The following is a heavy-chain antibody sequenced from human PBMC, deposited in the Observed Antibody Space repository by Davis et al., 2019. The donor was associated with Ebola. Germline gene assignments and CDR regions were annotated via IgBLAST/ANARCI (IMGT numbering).Heavy chain of an antibody. CDR3: ARGNDDYLSLDS. Sequence: SETLSLTCTVSGGSLTNSIYYWAWLRQPPGKGLEWIGSAHFGGSTYYNPFLKSRVTISLDTSKVQFSLRLQSVTAADTAVYYCARGNDDYLSLDSWGQGTLVTVSS. D-gene: IGHD4-17*01. CDR2: AHFGGST. V-gene: IGHV4-39*07. J-gene: IGHJ5*01. CDR1: GGSLTNSIYY.